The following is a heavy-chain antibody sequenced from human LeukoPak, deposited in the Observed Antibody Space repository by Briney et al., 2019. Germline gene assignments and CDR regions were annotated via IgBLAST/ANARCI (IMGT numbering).Heavy chain of an antibody. Sequence: PSETQSLTCAVSGYSISSGYYWGWIRQPPGKGLEWIGSIYHSGSTYYNPSLKSRVTISVDTSKNQFSLKLSSVTAADTAVYYCARKRGSSRKAYYFDYWGQGTLVTVSS. D-gene: IGHD1-26*01. CDR1: GYSISSGYY. CDR2: IYHSGST. V-gene: IGHV4-38-2*01. J-gene: IGHJ4*02. CDR3: ARKRGSSRKAYYFDY.